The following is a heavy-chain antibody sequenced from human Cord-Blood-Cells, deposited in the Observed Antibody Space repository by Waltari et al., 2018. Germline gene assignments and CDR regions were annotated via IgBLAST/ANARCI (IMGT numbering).Heavy chain of an antibody. CDR1: GGSISSYY. CDR2: IYYSGST. Sequence: QVQLQESGPGLVKLSETLSRTRTVPGGSISSYYWSWTRQPPGKGLEWIGYIYYSGSTNYNPSLKSRVTISVDTSKNQFSLKLSSVTAADTAVYYCAGWFRELFDYWGQGTLVTVSS. CDR3: AGWFRELFDY. J-gene: IGHJ4*02. D-gene: IGHD3-10*01. V-gene: IGHV4-59*08.